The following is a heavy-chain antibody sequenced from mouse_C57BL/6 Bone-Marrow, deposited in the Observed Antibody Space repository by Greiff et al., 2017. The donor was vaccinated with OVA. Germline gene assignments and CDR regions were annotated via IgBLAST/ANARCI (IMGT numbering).Heavy chain of an antibody. CDR2: IDPSDSYT. CDR3: AGWGLVSCFDY. J-gene: IGHJ2*01. CDR1: GYTFTSYW. V-gene: IGHV1-69*01. D-gene: IGHD2-2*01. Sequence: QVQLQQPGAELVMPGASVKLSCKASGYTFTSYWMHWVKQRPGQGLEWIGEIDPSDSYTNYNQKFKGKSTLTVDKSSSTAYMQISSLTSEDSAVDYCAGWGLVSCFDYWGQGTTLTVSS.